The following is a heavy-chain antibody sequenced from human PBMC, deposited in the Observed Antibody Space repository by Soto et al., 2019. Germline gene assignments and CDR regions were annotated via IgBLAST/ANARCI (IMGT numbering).Heavy chain of an antibody. CDR1: GFSLSTSGVG. D-gene: IGHD3-3*01. V-gene: IGHV2-5*02. CDR3: AHHLNYDFWSGQNNWFDP. CDR2: IYWDDDK. J-gene: IGHJ5*02. Sequence: ESGPTVVNPTQTLTLTCTFSGFSLSTSGVGVGWIRQPPGKALEWLALIYWDDDKRYSPSLKSRLTITKDTSKNQVVLTMTNMDPVDTATYYCAHHLNYDFWSGQNNWFDPWGQGTLVTVSS.